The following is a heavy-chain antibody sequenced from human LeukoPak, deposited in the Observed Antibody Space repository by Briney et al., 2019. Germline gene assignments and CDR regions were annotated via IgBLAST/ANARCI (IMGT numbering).Heavy chain of an antibody. CDR2: IYYSGST. D-gene: IGHD1-14*01. CDR3: ARAALPGITGWFAP. V-gene: IGHV4-59*01. CDR1: GGSISGYY. Sequence: SETLSLTCTVSGGSISGYYWTWIRLPPGRGLEWIGYIYYSGSTTYNPSLKSRVTISVDTPNNQFPLKLRSVTAADTAVYYCARAALPGITGWFAPWGQGTLVTVSS. J-gene: IGHJ5*02.